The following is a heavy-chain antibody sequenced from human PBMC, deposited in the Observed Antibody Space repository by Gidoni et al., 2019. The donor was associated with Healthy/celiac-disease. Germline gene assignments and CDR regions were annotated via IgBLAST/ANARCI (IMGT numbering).Heavy chain of an antibody. J-gene: IGHJ4*02. V-gene: IGHV1-69*01. CDR3: ARDLNGVDPRPYY. CDR1: AGTFSSYA. Sequence: VQLVQSGAEVKQLVSSVKVSCKASAGTFSSYAIRWLRQAPGQGLEWMGGIIPIFGTANDAQKYQGRVTITADEYTSTAYMELSSLRSEDTDVYYCARDLNGVDPRPYYWGQGTLVTVSS. CDR2: IIPIFGTA. D-gene: IGHD5-12*01.